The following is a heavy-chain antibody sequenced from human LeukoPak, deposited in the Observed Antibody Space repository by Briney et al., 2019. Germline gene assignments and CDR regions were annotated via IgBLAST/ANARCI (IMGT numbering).Heavy chain of an antibody. J-gene: IGHJ4*02. Sequence: GGSLRLSYAVSGFTFRNYAMSWGRQAPGTGPEWVSAISASDGGRYYSDSVKGRFTISRDNSNNMLYLQMNSLRAEDTAVYYCAKGRYTTSWYNFDYWGQGTLVTVSS. CDR3: AKGRYTTSWYNFDY. V-gene: IGHV3-23*01. D-gene: IGHD6-13*01. CDR2: ISASDGGR. CDR1: GFTFRNYA.